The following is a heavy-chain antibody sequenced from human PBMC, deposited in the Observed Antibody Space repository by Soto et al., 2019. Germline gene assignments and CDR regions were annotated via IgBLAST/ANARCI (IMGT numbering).Heavy chain of an antibody. Sequence: QVQLVQSGAEVKKPGATVKVSCKASGYTFTSYAMHWVRQAPGQGLEWMGWINAGNGNTKYSQKFQGRVTITRDTSASTSYTELSSLRSEDTAVYYCARASGRPWPRGVLYSDYWRQGTLLTVSS. CDR2: INAGNGNT. J-gene: IGHJ4*02. D-gene: IGHD5-12*01. V-gene: IGHV1-3*01. CDR1: GYTFTSYA. CDR3: ARASGRPWPRGVLYSDY.